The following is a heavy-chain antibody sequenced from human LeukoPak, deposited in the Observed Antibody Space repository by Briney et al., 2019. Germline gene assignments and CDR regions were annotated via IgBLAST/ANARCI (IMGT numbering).Heavy chain of an antibody. V-gene: IGHV1-69*04. CDR3: ARESNYYDRIGFIT. Sequence: SVKVSCKASGGTFSSYAISWVRQAPGQGLEWMGRVIPILGIANYAQKFQGRVTITADKSTSTAYMELSSLRSEDTAVYYCARESNYYDRIGFITWGQGTLVTVSS. CDR2: VIPILGIA. CDR1: GGTFSSYA. J-gene: IGHJ4*02. D-gene: IGHD3-22*01.